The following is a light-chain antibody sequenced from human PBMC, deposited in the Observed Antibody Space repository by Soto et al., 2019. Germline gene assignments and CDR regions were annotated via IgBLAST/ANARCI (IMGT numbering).Light chain of an antibody. V-gene: IGKV3-11*01. CDR2: DAS. CDR3: QQYGNSPRVT. CDR1: RGIDTY. Sequence: EIVLTQSPATLSLSPGERATLSCRASRGIDTYLAWYQQKRGQAPRLLIYDASNRTTGIPARFSGGGSGTDFTLTISRLEPEDFAMYHCQQYGNSPRVTFGGGTKVDIK. J-gene: IGKJ4*01.